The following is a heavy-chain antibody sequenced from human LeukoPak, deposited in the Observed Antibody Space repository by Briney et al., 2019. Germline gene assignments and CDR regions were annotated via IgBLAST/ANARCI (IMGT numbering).Heavy chain of an antibody. J-gene: IGHJ6*03. CDR3: AGCAVTPRYYYYYYYMDV. CDR2: ISTSGSTI. CDR1: GFTFSSYE. Sequence: PGGSLRLSCAASGFTFSSYEMNWVRQAPGKGLEWVSYISTSGSTIYYTDSVKGRFTISRDNAKNSLYLQMNSLRAEDTAVYYCAGCAVTPRYYYYYYYMDVWGKGTTVTVSS. V-gene: IGHV3-48*03. D-gene: IGHD4-23*01.